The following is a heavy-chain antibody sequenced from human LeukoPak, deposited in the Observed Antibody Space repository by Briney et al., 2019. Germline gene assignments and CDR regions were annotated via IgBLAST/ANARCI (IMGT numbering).Heavy chain of an antibody. D-gene: IGHD6-19*01. CDR1: GFIFDDYA. CDR2: IVWDGEST. J-gene: IGHJ6*03. V-gene: IGHV3-43D*04. CDR3: AKDGSRGYSSTGYYMDA. Sequence: GGSLRLSCAASGFIFDDYAMHWVRQAPGKGLEWVALIVWDGESTYYAASVRGRFIISRDNSDNSLYLQMNNLKAEDTAIYYCAKDGSRGYSSTGYYMDAWGKGTTDIVSS.